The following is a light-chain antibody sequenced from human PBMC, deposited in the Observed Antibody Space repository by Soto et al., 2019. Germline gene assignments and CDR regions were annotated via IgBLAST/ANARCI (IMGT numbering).Light chain of an antibody. CDR3: QQYGSAVFT. Sequence: EIVLTQSPGTLSLSPGERATLSCRASQSVSSSYLAWYQQKPGQAPRLLIYGASSRATGIPDRFSGSGSGTDFTLTISRLEPEDFAVYYCQQYGSAVFTFGPGTQVDI. CDR1: QSVSSSY. V-gene: IGKV3-20*01. J-gene: IGKJ3*01. CDR2: GAS.